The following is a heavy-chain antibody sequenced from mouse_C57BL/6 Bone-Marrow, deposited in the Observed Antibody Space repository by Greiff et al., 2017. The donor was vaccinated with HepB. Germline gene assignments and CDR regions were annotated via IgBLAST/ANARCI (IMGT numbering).Heavy chain of an antibody. CDR3: AKKITTVVATDWYFDV. CDR2: INPNNGGT. CDR1: GYTFTDYN. Sequence: EVQLQQSGPELVKPGASVKMSCKASGYTFTDYNMHWVKQSHGKSLEWIGDINPNNGGTSYNQKFKGKATLTVNKSSSTAYMELRSLTSEDSAVYYCAKKITTVVATDWYFDVWGTGTTVTVSS. V-gene: IGHV1-22*01. J-gene: IGHJ1*03. D-gene: IGHD1-1*01.